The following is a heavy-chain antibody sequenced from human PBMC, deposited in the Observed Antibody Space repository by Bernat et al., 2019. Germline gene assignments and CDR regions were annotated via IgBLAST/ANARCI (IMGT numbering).Heavy chain of an antibody. CDR2: IIPIFGTA. Sequence: QVQLVQSGAELKKPGSSVKVSCKASGCTFSSYAISWVRQAPGQGLEWMGGIIPIFGTANYAQTFQGRVTITADKSTSTAYMELSSLRSEDTAVYYCATEDVNIVDMIKGLDVWGKGTTVTVSS. CDR1: GCTFSSYA. V-gene: IGHV1-69*06. D-gene: IGHD5-12*01. J-gene: IGHJ6*04. CDR3: ATEDVNIVDMIKGLDV.